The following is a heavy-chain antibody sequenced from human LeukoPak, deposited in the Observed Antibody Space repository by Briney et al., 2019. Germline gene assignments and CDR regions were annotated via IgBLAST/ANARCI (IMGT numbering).Heavy chain of an antibody. V-gene: IGHV3-9*01. Sequence: PGRSLRLSCAASGFTFDDYAMHWVRQAPGKGLEWVSGISWNSGSIGYADSVKGRFTISRDNAKNSLYLQMNSLRAEDTAVYYCARAGDFWSGYYFDYWGQGTLVTVSS. CDR1: GFTFDDYA. CDR3: ARAGDFWSGYYFDY. D-gene: IGHD3-3*01. CDR2: ISWNSGSI. J-gene: IGHJ4*02.